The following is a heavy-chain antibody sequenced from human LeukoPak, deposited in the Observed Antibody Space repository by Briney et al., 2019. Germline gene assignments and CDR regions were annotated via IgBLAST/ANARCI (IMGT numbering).Heavy chain of an antibody. D-gene: IGHD3-16*01. J-gene: IGHJ4*02. CDR3: ARVAGGIYYPDY. CDR2: INSDGSST. V-gene: IGHV3-74*01. CDR1: GFTFSSYW. Sequence: PGGSLRLSCAASGFTFSSYWMHWVRQAPGKGLVWVSRINSDGSSTNYADSVKGRFTISRDNAKNTLYLQMNSLTAEDTAVYYCARVAGGIYYPDYWGQGTLVTVSS.